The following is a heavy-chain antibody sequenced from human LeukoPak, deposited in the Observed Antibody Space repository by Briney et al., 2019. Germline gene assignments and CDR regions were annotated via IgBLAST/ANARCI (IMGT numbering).Heavy chain of an antibody. V-gene: IGHV3-21*01. J-gene: IGHJ4*02. CDR2: ISSSSSYI. CDR1: GFTFSSYS. D-gene: IGHD3-3*01. Sequence: PGGSLRLSCAASGFTFSSYSMNWVRQAPGKGLEWVSSISSSSSYIYYADSVKGRFTISRDNAKNSLYLQMNSLRAEDTAVYYCARAYYDFWSGPLEFDYWGQGTLVTVSS. CDR3: ARAYYDFWSGPLEFDY.